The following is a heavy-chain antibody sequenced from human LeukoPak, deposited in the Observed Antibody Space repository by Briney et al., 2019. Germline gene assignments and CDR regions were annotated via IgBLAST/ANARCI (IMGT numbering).Heavy chain of an antibody. D-gene: IGHD3-22*01. CDR2: IYGAETA. CDR1: GFSVSSNY. J-gene: IGHJ5*01. V-gene: IGHV3-53*01. CDR3: GTMSNYDSGGYYDS. Sequence: PGGSLRLSCAVSGFSVSSNYMHWVRQAPGKGLQWVAVIYGAETANYADSVRGRFTISRDNAENTLYLQMNNLRVEDTALYYCGTMSNYDSGGYYDSWGLGTLVTLS.